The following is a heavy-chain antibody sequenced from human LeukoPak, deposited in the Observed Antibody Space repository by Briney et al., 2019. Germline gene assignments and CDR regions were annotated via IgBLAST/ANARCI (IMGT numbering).Heavy chain of an antibody. V-gene: IGHV4-31*03. CDR1: GGSISSGGYY. CDR2: IYYSGST. CDR3: ARARSYCSGGSCYGTDVDY. J-gene: IGHJ4*02. Sequence: PSETLSLTCTVSGGSISSGGYYWSWIRQHPGKGLEWIGYIYYSGSTYYNPSFKSRVTISVDTSKNQFSLKLSSVTAADTAVYYCARARSYCSGGSCYGTDVDYWGQGTLVTVSS. D-gene: IGHD2-15*01.